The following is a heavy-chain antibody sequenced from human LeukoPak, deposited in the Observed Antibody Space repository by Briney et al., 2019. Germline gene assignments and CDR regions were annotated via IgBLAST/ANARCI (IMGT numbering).Heavy chain of an antibody. Sequence: PGGSLRLSCAASGFTFSIHGMNWVRQGPGKGLEWVSYISSSGSTIYYADSVKGRFTISRDNAKNSLYLQMNSLRAEDTAVYHCAELGITMIGGVWGKGTTVTISS. CDR3: AELGITMIGGV. CDR2: ISSSGSTI. D-gene: IGHD3-10*02. CDR1: GFTFSIHG. J-gene: IGHJ6*04. V-gene: IGHV3-48*03.